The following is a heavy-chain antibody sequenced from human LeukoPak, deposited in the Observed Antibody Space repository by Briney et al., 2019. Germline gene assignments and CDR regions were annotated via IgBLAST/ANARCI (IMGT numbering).Heavy chain of an antibody. Sequence: SQTLSLTCTVSGGSISSGGYYWSWIRQHPGKGLEWIGYIYYSGSTYYNPAIKSRVTISVDTSNNQFFLKLSSVPAADTAVYYCARGGGVVPAARGWFDPWGQGTLVTVSS. CDR2: IYYSGST. CDR1: GGSISSGGYY. D-gene: IGHD2-2*01. CDR3: ARGGGVVPAARGWFDP. V-gene: IGHV4-31*03. J-gene: IGHJ5*02.